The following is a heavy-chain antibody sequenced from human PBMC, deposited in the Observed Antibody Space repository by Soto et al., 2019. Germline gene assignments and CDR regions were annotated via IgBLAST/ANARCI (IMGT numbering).Heavy chain of an antibody. J-gene: IGHJ4*02. CDR3: ARHKRYFDSGID. CDR2: LYYSGTT. D-gene: IGHD3-10*01. CDR1: GGSITSSGSS. V-gene: IGHV4-39*01. Sequence: QLQLQESGPGLVKPSETLSLTCTVSGGSITSSGSSWGWIRQPPGKGLEWIGSLYYSGTTYYNPSLKSRVTISVDTSKNHFSLKLSSVTAADTAVYYCARHKRYFDSGIDWGQGTLVTVSS.